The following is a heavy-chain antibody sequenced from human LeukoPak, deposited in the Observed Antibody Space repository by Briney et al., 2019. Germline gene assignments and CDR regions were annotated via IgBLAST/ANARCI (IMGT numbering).Heavy chain of an antibody. Sequence: SETLSLTCTVSGGSISSSSYYWGWIRQPPGKGLEWIGSIYYSGSTYYNPSLKSRVTIPVDTSKNQFSLKLSSVTAADTAVYYCARQGLIAVADDYWGQGTLVTVSS. CDR2: IYYSGST. V-gene: IGHV4-39*01. J-gene: IGHJ4*02. D-gene: IGHD6-19*01. CDR1: GGSISSSSYY. CDR3: ARQGLIAVADDY.